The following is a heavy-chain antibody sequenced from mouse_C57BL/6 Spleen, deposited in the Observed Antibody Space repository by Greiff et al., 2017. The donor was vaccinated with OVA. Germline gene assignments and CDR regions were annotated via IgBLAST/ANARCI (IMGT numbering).Heavy chain of an antibody. J-gene: IGHJ3*01. CDR3: TTDYYGSRGFAY. D-gene: IGHD1-1*01. V-gene: IGHV14-1*01. Sequence: VQLQQSGAELVRPGASVKLSCTASGFNIKDYYMHWVKQRPEQGLEWIGRIDPEDGDTEYAPKFQGKATMTADTSSNTAYLQLSSLTSEDTAVYYCTTDYYGSRGFAYWGQGTRVTVSA. CDR1: GFNIKDYY. CDR2: IDPEDGDT.